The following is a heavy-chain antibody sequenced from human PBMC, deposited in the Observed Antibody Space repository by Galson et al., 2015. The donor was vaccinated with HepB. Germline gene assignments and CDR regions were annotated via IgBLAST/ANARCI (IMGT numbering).Heavy chain of an antibody. J-gene: IGHJ4*02. Sequence: SVKVSCRASGGTFSSYTISWVRQAPGQGLEWMGRIIPILGIANYAQKFQGRVTITADKSTSTAYMELSSLRSEDTAVYYCARLIWFGGSSGGYWGQGTLVTVSS. CDR2: IIPILGIA. D-gene: IGHD3-10*01. CDR1: GGTFSSYT. CDR3: ARLIWFGGSSGGY. V-gene: IGHV1-69*02.